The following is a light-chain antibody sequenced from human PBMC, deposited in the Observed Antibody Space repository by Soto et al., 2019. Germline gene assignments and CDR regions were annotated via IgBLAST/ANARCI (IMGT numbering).Light chain of an antibody. Sequence: EIVMTQSPGTLSLSPGERATLSCRASQNVSSSYLAWYQQKAGQAPRLLIYGASSRATGIPDRVSGSGSGTDFTLTISRLEPEDFAVYYCQHYGNSPPMYTFGQGTKLEIK. CDR1: QNVSSSY. CDR3: QHYGNSPPMYT. J-gene: IGKJ2*01. V-gene: IGKV3-20*01. CDR2: GAS.